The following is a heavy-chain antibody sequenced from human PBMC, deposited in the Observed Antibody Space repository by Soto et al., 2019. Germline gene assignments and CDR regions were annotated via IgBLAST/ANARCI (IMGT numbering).Heavy chain of an antibody. D-gene: IGHD3-22*01. J-gene: IGHJ4*02. Sequence: GGSLRLSCKGSGYSFTSYWIGWVRQMPGKGLEWMGIIYPGDSDTRYSPSFQGQVTISADKSISTAYLQWSSLKASDTAMYYCARYYYDSSGYYLDYWGQGTLVTVSS. V-gene: IGHV5-51*01. CDR3: ARYYYDSSGYYLDY. CDR2: IYPGDSDT. CDR1: GYSFTSYW.